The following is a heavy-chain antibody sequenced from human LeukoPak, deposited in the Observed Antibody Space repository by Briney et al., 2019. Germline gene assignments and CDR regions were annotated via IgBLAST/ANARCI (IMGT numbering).Heavy chain of an antibody. V-gene: IGHV2-26*01. D-gene: IGHD3-22*01. CDR3: ARIGDSYYDGSDKGFDH. CDR2: IFSNDEK. J-gene: IGHJ5*02. CDR1: GCSLSNARMG. Sequence: KESGPVLVKPTETLTLTCTVSGCSLSNARMGVSWIRQPPGKELEWPSQIFSNDEKSFSTHLKRRRTNSKDTSKSQVVLTMTNMDPVDTAAYYCARIGDSYYDGSDKGFDHWGQGTLVTVSS.